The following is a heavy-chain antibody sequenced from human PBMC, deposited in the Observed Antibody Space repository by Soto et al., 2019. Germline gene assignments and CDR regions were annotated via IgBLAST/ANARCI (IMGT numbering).Heavy chain of an antibody. CDR2: ISYDGSNK. CDR1: GFTFSSDW. CDR3: ARDMDSVFGVVNTPMDV. Sequence: GGSLRLSCAASGFTFSSDWMSWVRQAPGKGLEWVAVISYDGSNKYYADSVKGRFTISRDNSKNTLYLQMNSLRAEDTAVYYCARDMDSVFGVVNTPMDVWGQGTTVTVSS. V-gene: IGHV3-30-3*01. D-gene: IGHD3-3*01. J-gene: IGHJ6*02.